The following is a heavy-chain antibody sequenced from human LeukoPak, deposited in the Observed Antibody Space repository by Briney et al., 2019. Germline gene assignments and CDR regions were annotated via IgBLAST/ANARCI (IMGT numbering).Heavy chain of an antibody. J-gene: IGHJ4*02. CDR1: GFTFSTFA. CDR3: AKGGGWLYYFDY. D-gene: IGHD2-15*01. V-gene: IGHV3-23*01. CDR2: ISDSGGST. Sequence: GGSLRLSCAASGFTFSTFAMNWVRQAPGKGLEWVSAISDSGGSTYYADSGKGRFTISRDDSKNTLYLQMNRLRAEDTAVYYCAKGGGWLYYFDYWGQGTLVTVSS.